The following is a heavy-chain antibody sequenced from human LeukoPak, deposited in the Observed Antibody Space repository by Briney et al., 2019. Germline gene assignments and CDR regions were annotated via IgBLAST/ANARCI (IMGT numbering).Heavy chain of an antibody. D-gene: IGHD5-24*01. CDR3: ARSPVEMATISDY. CDR2: IKQDGSEK. CDR1: GFTFSSYW. V-gene: IGHV3-7*01. Sequence: PGGSLRLSCAASGFTFSSYWMSWVRQAPGKGLGLVANIKQDGSEKYYVDSVKGRFTISRDNAKNSLYLQMNSLRAEDTAVYYCARSPVEMATISDYWGQGTLVTVSS. J-gene: IGHJ4*02.